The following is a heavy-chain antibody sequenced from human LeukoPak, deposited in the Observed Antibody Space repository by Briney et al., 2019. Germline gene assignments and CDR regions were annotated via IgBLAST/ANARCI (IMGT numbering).Heavy chain of an antibody. V-gene: IGHV1-8*01. J-gene: IGHJ3*02. CDR3: ARGPPWRGFDI. CDR1: GFTFTSDE. CDR2: MNPNSGNT. Sequence: ASVRVSCKASGFTFTSDEINWLRQATGQGLEWMGWMNPNSGNTAYAQNFQGRVTMTRGTSISTAFMELSSLRSEDTAVYYCARGPPWRGFDIWGQGTMVTVSS. D-gene: IGHD5-24*01.